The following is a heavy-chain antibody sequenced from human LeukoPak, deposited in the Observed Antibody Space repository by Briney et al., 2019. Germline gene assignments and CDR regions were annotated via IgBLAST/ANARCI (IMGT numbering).Heavy chain of an antibody. J-gene: IGHJ4*02. D-gene: IGHD2-2*02. CDR3: ARVIIVVPAAISDY. CDR1: GFTFSSYS. Sequence: GGSLRLSCAASGFTFSSYSMNWVRQAPGKGLEWVSYISSSSSTIYYADSVKGRFTISRDNAKNSLYLQMNSLRAEDTAVYYCARVIIVVPAAISDYWGQGTLVTVSS. CDR2: ISSSSSTI. V-gene: IGHV3-48*01.